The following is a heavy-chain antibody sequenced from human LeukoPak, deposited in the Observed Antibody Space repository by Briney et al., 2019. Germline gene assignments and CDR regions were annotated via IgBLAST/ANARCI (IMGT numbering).Heavy chain of an antibody. CDR1: GFTFSSYA. Sequence: SGGSLRLSCAASGFTFSSYAMSWVRQAPGKGLEWVSAISGSGGSTYYADSVKGRFTISRDNSKNTLYLQMNSLRAEDTAVYYCAKKDEGSSWFTGDSNWFDPWGQGTLVTVSS. CDR2: ISGSGGST. V-gene: IGHV3-23*01. J-gene: IGHJ5*02. CDR3: AKKDEGSSWFTGDSNWFDP. D-gene: IGHD6-13*01.